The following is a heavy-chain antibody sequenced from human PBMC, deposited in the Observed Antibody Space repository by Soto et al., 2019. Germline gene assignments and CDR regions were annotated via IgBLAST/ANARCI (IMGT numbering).Heavy chain of an antibody. Sequence: QITLKESGPALVKPTQTLTLTCTFSGFSLSTSGVGVGWLRQPPGKALEWLALIYWDDDKRYSPSVKSRLTITKDTSKNQLVLTMTNLDPVDTATYYCAHRGDSGSSRAFHIWGQGTMVTVSS. V-gene: IGHV2-5*02. CDR1: GFSLSTSGVG. D-gene: IGHD6-25*01. CDR3: AHRGDSGSSRAFHI. CDR2: IYWDDDK. J-gene: IGHJ3*02.